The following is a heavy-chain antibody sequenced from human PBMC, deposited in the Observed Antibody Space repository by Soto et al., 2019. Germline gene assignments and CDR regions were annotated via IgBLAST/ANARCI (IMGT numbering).Heavy chain of an antibody. CDR2: LYYVDGS. CDR3: ASWHEREHAYDV. CDR1: GLTVSGKKY. Sequence: PGGSLRLSCAASGLTVSGKKYVAWVRQAPGKGLEWVSALYYVDGSFYSDSVKGRFTTSSDSSKTTVYLQMNDLRPVDTAVYYCASWHEREHAYDVWGQGTMVTVSS. D-gene: IGHD1-1*01. V-gene: IGHV3-53*01. J-gene: IGHJ3*01.